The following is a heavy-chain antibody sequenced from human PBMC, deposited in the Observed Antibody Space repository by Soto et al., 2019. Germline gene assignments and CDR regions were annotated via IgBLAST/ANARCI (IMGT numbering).Heavy chain of an antibody. V-gene: IGHV3-9*01. D-gene: IGHD3-3*01. Sequence: DVQLVESGGGLVQPGRSLRLSCSASGFSFDDFAMHWVRQAPGGGLEWVSGISWNSGSIGYADSVRGRFTISRDNAKNSVYLQMNSLRAEDTALYYCAKEKSRHGGLLDYWGQGILVTVSS. CDR3: AKEKSRHGGLLDY. CDR2: ISWNSGSI. J-gene: IGHJ4*02. CDR1: GFSFDDFA.